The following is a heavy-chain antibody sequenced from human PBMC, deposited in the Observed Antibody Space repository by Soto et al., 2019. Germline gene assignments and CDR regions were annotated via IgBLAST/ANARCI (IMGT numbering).Heavy chain of an antibody. CDR1: GFSLSNARMG. CDR3: ARSLVGATVGMVDY. V-gene: IGHV2-26*01. D-gene: IGHD1-26*01. CDR2: IFSNDEK. J-gene: IGHJ4*02. Sequence: GPTLVNPTETLTLTCTVSGFSLSNARMGVSWIRQPPGKALEWLAHIFSNDEKSYSTSLKSRLTISKDTSKSQVVLTMTNMDPVDTATYYCARSLVGATVGMVDYWGQGTLVTVSS.